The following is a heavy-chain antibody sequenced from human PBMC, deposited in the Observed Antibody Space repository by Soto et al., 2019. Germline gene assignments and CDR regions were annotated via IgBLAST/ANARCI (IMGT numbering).Heavy chain of an antibody. CDR3: ARDSHSQQPNHRWGGGYMDV. Sequence: QVQLQESGPGLVKPSQTLSLTCVVSGGSISNGGYYWSWIRQHPGKGLEWIGAIYFSGSTYYNPSLKSRVTISVATPKNQFSLKLSSVTAADTAVCYCARDSHSQQPNHRWGGGYMDVWGKGTTVTVSS. D-gene: IGHD6-13*01. CDR1: GGSISNGGYY. V-gene: IGHV4-31*11. CDR2: IYFSGST. J-gene: IGHJ6*03.